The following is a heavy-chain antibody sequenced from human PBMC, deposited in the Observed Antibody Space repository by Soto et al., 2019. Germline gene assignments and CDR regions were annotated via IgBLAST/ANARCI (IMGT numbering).Heavy chain of an antibody. CDR3: VVAARPDSFDY. D-gene: IGHD2-15*01. CDR1: GYTFTSYG. CDR2: ISAYNGNT. J-gene: IGHJ4*02. V-gene: IGHV1-18*01. Sequence: QVQLVQSGAEVKKPGASVKVSCKASGYTFTSYGISWVRQAPGQGLEWMGWISAYNGNTNYAQKLQGRVTMTTDTSTSTAYMEVRSLRCDDTAVYYCVVAARPDSFDYGGQETWVPVSS.